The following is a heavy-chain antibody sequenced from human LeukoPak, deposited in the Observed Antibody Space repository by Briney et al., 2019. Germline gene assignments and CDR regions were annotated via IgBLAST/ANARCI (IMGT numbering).Heavy chain of an antibody. J-gene: IGHJ5*02. CDR3: ARFIVGATTSWFDP. CDR1: GGSFSGYY. D-gene: IGHD1-26*01. V-gene: IGHV4-59*08. Sequence: SETLSLTCAVYGGSFSGYYWSWIRQPPGKGLEWIGYIYYSGSTNYNPSLKSRVTISVDTSKNQFSLKLSSVTAADTAVYYCARFIVGATTSWFDPWGQGTLVTVSS. CDR2: IYYSGST.